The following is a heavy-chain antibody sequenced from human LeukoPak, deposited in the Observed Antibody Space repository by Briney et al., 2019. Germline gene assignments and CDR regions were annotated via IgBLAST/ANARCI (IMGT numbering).Heavy chain of an antibody. D-gene: IGHD1-26*01. V-gene: IGHV3-66*01. J-gene: IGHJ5*02. CDR3: AKGQELMWYNWFDP. Sequence: GGSLRLSCAASGFTVSSNYMSWVRQAPGKGLEWVSVIYSGGSTYYADSVKGRFTISRDNSKNTLYLQMNSLRAEDTAVYYCAKGQELMWYNWFDPWGQGTLVTVSS. CDR2: IYSGGST. CDR1: GFTVSSNY.